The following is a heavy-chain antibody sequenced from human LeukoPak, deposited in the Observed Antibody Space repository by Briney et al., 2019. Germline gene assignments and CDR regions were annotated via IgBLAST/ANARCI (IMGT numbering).Heavy chain of an antibody. Sequence: GGSLSLSCAASGFTFDDYGMSWVRQAPGKGLEWVSGINWNGDRTGYADSVRGRFTISRDNAKNSLYLQMNSLRAEDTALYYCARKGYYGSGTYLDYWGQGTLVTVSS. V-gene: IGHV3-20*04. CDR3: ARKGYYGSGTYLDY. CDR2: INWNGDRT. D-gene: IGHD3-10*01. CDR1: GFTFDDYG. J-gene: IGHJ4*02.